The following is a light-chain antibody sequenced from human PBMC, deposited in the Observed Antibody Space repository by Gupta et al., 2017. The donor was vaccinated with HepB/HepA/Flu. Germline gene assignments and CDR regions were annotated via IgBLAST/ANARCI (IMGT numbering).Light chain of an antibody. V-gene: IGLV2-14*01. CDR2: EVT. Sequence: HSALTQPASVSGSPGQSITISCTGSSNDIGRHSYVSWYQQYPGGAPKLILSEVTNRPSGVSDRFSGSKSGNTASLTISALEAEDESDYYCSAHASVEFFGTGTNVTVL. CDR3: SAHASVEF. J-gene: IGLJ1*01. CDR1: SNDIGRHSY.